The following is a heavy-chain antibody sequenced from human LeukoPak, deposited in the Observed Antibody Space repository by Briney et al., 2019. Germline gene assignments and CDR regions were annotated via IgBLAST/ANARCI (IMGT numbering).Heavy chain of an antibody. V-gene: IGHV4-39*01. CDR3: AISLSAVTAFVHFVA. CDR2: IYYTGST. Sequence: PSETLSLTCTVSGASIISSNYYWGWIRQPPGKGLEWIGSIYYTGSTYNNPSLKSRVTMSVDTSKKQFSLRLRSVTAADTAVYYCAISLSAVTAFVHFVAWGQRTLLTASS. D-gene: IGHD4-11*01. J-gene: IGHJ4*02. CDR1: GASIISSNYY.